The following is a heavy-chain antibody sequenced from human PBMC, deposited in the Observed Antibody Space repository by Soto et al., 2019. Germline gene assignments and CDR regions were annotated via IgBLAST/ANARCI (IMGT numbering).Heavy chain of an antibody. CDR1: GASVSHGY. Sequence: QMQLQASGPGLVKPSETLSLTCNVSGASVSHGYWSWIRQPPGKGLEWIGFMYFGGSFNYNPPLTSPATISVETSKNQFSMKLTSVTASDTAVYYCARSYYDSTGFAVDPWGQGTLVTVSS. D-gene: IGHD3-22*01. CDR2: MYFGGSF. CDR3: ARSYYDSTGFAVDP. J-gene: IGHJ5*02. V-gene: IGHV4-59*02.